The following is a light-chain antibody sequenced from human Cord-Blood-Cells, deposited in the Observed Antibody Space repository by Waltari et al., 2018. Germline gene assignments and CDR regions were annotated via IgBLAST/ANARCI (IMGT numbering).Light chain of an antibody. CDR3: SSYAGSNNLV. J-gene: IGLJ3*02. Sequence: QSALTQPPSASGSPGQSVTISCTGTSSDVGGYNYVSWYHQHPGKAPKLMIYEVSNRPSGVPDRFSGSKSGNTASLTVSGLQAEDEADYYCSSYAGSNNLVFGGGTKLTVL. CDR2: EVS. V-gene: IGLV2-8*01. CDR1: SSDVGGYNY.